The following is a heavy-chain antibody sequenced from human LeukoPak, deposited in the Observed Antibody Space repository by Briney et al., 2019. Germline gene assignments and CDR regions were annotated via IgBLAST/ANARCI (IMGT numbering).Heavy chain of an antibody. J-gene: IGHJ6*02. CDR2: IYTSGST. Sequence: SETLSLTCTVSGGSISSYYWSWIRQPAGKGLEWIGRIYTSGSTNYNPSLKSRVTMSVGTSKNQFSLKLSSVTAADTAVYYCAREVVARLRKQYYYYGMDVWGQGTTVTVSS. CDR1: GGSISSYY. V-gene: IGHV4-4*07. CDR3: AREVVARLRKQYYYYGMDV. D-gene: IGHD2-15*01.